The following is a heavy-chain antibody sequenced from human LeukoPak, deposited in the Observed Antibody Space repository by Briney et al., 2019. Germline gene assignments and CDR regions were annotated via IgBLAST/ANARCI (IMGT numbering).Heavy chain of an antibody. Sequence: GGSLRLSCAASGFTFSSYAMSWVRQAPGKGLEWVSGISAGGGGTYYVDSVKGRFTISRDNSKNTLYLQMNSLRAEDTAVYYCAKAPGYSYGPDYWGQGALVTVSS. CDR2: ISAGGGGT. V-gene: IGHV3-23*01. CDR1: GFTFSSYA. D-gene: IGHD5-18*01. CDR3: AKAPGYSYGPDY. J-gene: IGHJ4*02.